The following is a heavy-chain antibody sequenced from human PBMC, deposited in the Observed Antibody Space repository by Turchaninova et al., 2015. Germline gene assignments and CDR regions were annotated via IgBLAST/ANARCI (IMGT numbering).Heavy chain of an antibody. D-gene: IGHD6-13*01. V-gene: IGHV4-4*02. CDR3: ASPHPSNSWSLDN. CDR1: GDSVSRSKW. CDR2: IHHIGNT. J-gene: IGHJ4*02. Sequence: QVQLQESGPGLVKPSGTLSLTCTVSGDSVSRSKWWSWVRQSPGKGLEWIGEIHHIGNTNYNQSLKSRITISVDKSNIQFSLRLSSVTAADAAVYYCASPHPSNSWSLDNWGQGTLVSVSS.